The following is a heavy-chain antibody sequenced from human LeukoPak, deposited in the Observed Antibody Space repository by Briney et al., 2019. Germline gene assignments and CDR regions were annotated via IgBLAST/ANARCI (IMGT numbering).Heavy chain of an antibody. J-gene: IGHJ3*02. CDR2: VNPSAGSA. CDR3: ARDIGTDAFDI. V-gene: IGHV1-46*01. Sequence: ASVKVSCKASGYTFTSYHIHWVRQAPGQGLEWMGIVNPSAGSATYAQKFQGRVTMTRDTSTTTVYMELSSLRSEDTAVYYCARDIGTDAFDIWGQGTMVTVSS. D-gene: IGHD1-26*01. CDR1: GYTFTSYH.